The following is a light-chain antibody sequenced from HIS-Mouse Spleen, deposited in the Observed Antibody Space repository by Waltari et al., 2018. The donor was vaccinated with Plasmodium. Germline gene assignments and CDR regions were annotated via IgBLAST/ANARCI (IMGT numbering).Light chain of an antibody. J-gene: IGKJ1*01. CDR1: KGISSY. Sequence: AIWMTQSPSLLSASTGDRGTISCRMSKGISSYLAWYQQKPGKALELLIYAASTLQSGVPSRFSGSGSGTDFTLTISCLQSEDFATYYCQQYYSFPRTFGQGTKVEIK. V-gene: IGKV1D-8*02. CDR3: QQYYSFPRT. CDR2: AAS.